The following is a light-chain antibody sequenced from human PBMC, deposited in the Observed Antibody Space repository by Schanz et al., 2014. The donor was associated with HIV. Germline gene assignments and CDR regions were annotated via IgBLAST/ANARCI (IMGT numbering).Light chain of an antibody. CDR3: CSYTTTSTYV. Sequence: QSALTQPASVSGSPGQSISISCTGTSGDVGSYNYVSWYQQHPGKAPKLMIYDVSNRPSGVSSRFSVSKSGNTASLTISGLQAEDEADYYCCSYTTTSTYVFGAGTKLTVL. J-gene: IGLJ1*01. CDR1: SGDVGSYNY. CDR2: DVS. V-gene: IGLV2-14*03.